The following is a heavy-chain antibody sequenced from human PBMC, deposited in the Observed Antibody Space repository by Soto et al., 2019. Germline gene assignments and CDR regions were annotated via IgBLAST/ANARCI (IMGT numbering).Heavy chain of an antibody. J-gene: IGHJ4*02. CDR2: ISYDGSNK. CDR3: AKDLSPNYDILTGSLDY. Sequence: QVQLVESGGGVVQPGRSLRLSCAASGFTFSSYGMHWVRQAPGKGLEWVAGISYDGSNKYYADHVKGRFTISTDNSKNTLYLQMTSLRAEDTAVYYCAKDLSPNYDILTGSLDYWGQGTLVTVSS. D-gene: IGHD3-9*01. V-gene: IGHV3-30*18. CDR1: GFTFSSYG.